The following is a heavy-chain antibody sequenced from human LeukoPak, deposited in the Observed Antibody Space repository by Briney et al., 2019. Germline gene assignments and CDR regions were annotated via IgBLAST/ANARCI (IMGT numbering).Heavy chain of an antibody. Sequence: GGSLTLSCAASGFTFSSYSMNWVRQAPGKGLEWVSYISYIGSTIYYADSVKGRFTISRDNAKNSLYLQMNSLRAEDTAVYYCARNPNYCDSSGHYVDYWGQGTLVTVSS. CDR2: ISYIGSTI. V-gene: IGHV3-48*04. CDR1: GFTFSSYS. D-gene: IGHD3-22*01. CDR3: ARNPNYCDSSGHYVDY. J-gene: IGHJ4*02.